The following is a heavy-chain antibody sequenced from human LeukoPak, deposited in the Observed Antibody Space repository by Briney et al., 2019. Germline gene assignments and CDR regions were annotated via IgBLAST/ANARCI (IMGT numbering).Heavy chain of an antibody. V-gene: IGHV3-74*01. D-gene: IGHD1-14*01. CDR3: VKDNPLDY. CDR1: GFTVSSNS. Sequence: GGSLRLSCTVSGFTVSSNSMSWVRQAPGKGLEWVSRINSDGSSTSYADSVKGRFTISRDNSKNTLYLHINSLRAEDTAVYYCVKDNPLDYWGQGTLVIVSS. J-gene: IGHJ4*02. CDR2: INSDGSST.